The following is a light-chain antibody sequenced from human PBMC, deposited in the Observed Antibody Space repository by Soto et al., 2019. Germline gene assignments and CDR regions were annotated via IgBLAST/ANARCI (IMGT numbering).Light chain of an antibody. V-gene: IGKV3-11*01. CDR3: HQRQYWPPIT. CDR2: DAS. CDR1: LSVSVY. J-gene: IGKJ5*01. Sequence: VLAPSSAPPAFAPVERAPLPLQTSLSVSVYLDWYQQKPGQAPRLLISDASNRATGIPARFSGSGSGTDFTLTISSLEPEDFAVYYCHQRQYWPPITFGQGTRLEIK.